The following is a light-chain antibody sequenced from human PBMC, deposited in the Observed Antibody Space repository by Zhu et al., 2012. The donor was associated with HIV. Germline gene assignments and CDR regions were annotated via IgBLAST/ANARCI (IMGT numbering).Light chain of an antibody. J-gene: IGKJ4*01. CDR3: QQFYNYSPLT. V-gene: IGKV1D-13*01. Sequence: AIQLTQTPPSLSAYVGDRVTITCRASQGILSALAWYQQKPGKPPRLLIYDVSSLQKGVPSRFSGSGSGTDFTLTITNLQPEDFATYYCQQFYNYSPLTFGGGTKVEVK. CDR2: DVS. CDR1: QGILSA.